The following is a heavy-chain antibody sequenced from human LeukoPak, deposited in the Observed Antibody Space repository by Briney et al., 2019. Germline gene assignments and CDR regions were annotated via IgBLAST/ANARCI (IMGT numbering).Heavy chain of an antibody. J-gene: IGHJ3*02. CDR2: IYSGGST. D-gene: IGHD3-10*01. CDR3: GAFFRGVIRNAFDI. V-gene: IGHV3-53*01. Sequence: PGGSLRLSCAASGFTVSSNYMSWVRQAPGKGLEWVSVIYSGGSTYYADSVKGRFTISRDNSKSTLYLQMNSLRAEDTAVYYCGAFFRGVIRNAFDIWGQGTMVTVSS. CDR1: GFTVSSNY.